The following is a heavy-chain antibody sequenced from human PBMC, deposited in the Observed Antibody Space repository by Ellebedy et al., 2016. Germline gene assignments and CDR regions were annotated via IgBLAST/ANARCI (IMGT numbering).Heavy chain of an antibody. CDR2: IYYSGST. D-gene: IGHD5-24*01. V-gene: IGHV4-30-4*01. Sequence: LRLXXTVSGGSISSGDYYWSWIRQPPGKGLEWIGYIYYSGSTYYNPSLKSRVTISVDTSKNQFSLKLSSVTAADTAVYYCASGTVEMATNFDYWGQGTLVTVSS. CDR3: ASGTVEMATNFDY. CDR1: GGSISSGDYY. J-gene: IGHJ4*02.